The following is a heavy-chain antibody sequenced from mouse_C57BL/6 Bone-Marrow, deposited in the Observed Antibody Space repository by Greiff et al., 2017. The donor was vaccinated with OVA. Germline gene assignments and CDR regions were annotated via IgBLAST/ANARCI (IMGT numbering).Heavy chain of an antibody. D-gene: IGHD2-3*01. Sequence: QVQLQQPGAELVKPGPSVKLSCKASGYSFTSYGITWVKLRPGQGLEWIGVIYPGSGGANYNEKSMSKATLTVDASSSTDYVQLSILTSETAAISNCARVHDGIYYLDCGGRGTAPTVTA. V-gene: IGHV1-55*01. CDR3: ARVHDGIYYLDC. CDR1: GYSFTSYG. CDR2: IYPGSGGA. J-gene: IGHJ2*01.